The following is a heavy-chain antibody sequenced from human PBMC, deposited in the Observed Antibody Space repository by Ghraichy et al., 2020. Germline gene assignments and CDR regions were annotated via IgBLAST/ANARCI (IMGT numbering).Heavy chain of an antibody. CDR3: AKHINTGSNSGTFDY. V-gene: IGHV3-23*01. Sequence: GGSLRLSCAASGFTFSRYGMTWVRQAPGKGLEWVSTISDSGGSIYADSVKGRFTISRDNSKNTLYLQMSSLRAEDMALYYCAKHINTGSNSGTFDYWGQGTLVTVSS. J-gene: IGHJ4*02. CDR1: GFTFSRYG. CDR2: ISDSGGS. D-gene: IGHD3-10*01.